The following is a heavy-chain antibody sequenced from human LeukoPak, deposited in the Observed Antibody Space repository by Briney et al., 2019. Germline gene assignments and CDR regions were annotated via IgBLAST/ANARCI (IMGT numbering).Heavy chain of an antibody. V-gene: IGHV3-23*01. D-gene: IGHD3-16*02. J-gene: IGHJ4*02. CDR2: ISGSGGST. CDR3: ARDLGVIVYPSDY. Sequence: GGSLRLSCAASGFYFSSYAMSWVRQAPGKGLEWASGISGSGGSTYYADSVKGRFTISRDNSKNTLYLQMNSLRAEDTALYYCARDLGVIVYPSDYWGQGTLVTVSS. CDR1: GFYFSSYA.